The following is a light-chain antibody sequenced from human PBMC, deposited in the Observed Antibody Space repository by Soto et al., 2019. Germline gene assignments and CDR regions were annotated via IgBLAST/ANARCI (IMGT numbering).Light chain of an antibody. V-gene: IGLV2-8*01. Sequence: QSALTQPPSASGSPGQSVTISCTGTSTDVGGYVYVSWYQQHPDKVPKLVIFEVNKRPSGVPDRFSGSKSGNTASLTVSGLQPEDEADYYCTSYAGGNNVFGTGTKVTVL. CDR1: STDVGGYVY. J-gene: IGLJ1*01. CDR2: EVN. CDR3: TSYAGGNNV.